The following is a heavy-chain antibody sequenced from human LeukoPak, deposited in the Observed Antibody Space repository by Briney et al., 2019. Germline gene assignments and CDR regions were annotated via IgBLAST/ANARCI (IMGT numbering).Heavy chain of an antibody. J-gene: IGHJ4*02. CDR2: INSDGSST. D-gene: IGHD1-26*01. V-gene: IGHV3-74*01. CDR1: GFTFSSYW. Sequence: GGSLRLSCAASGFTFSSYWMHWVRQAPGKGLVWVSRINSDGSSTNYADSVKGRFTISRDNSKKTLYVQMNSLRAEDTAVYYCAKDRGWELKLFDYWGQGTLVTVSS. CDR3: AKDRGWELKLFDY.